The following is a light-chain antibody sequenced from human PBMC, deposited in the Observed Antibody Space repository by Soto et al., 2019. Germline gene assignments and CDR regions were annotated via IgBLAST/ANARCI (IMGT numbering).Light chain of an antibody. CDR3: HQRSNWLWT. CDR2: DAS. V-gene: IGKV3-11*01. J-gene: IGKJ1*01. CDR1: QSVSSY. Sequence: EIVLTQSPATLSLSPGERATLSCRASQSVSSYLAWYQQKPGQAPRLLMYDASNRATGIPARFSGSGSGTDFTLTISSLEPEDFAVYYCHQRSNWLWTFGQGTKVEIK.